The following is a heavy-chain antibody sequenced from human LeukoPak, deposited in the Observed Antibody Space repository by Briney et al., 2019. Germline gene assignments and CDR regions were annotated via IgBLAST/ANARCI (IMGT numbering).Heavy chain of an antibody. CDR1: EFTFGDYA. J-gene: IGHJ4*02. CDR2: ITSNSNGGTT. Sequence: PGGSLRLSCTDSEFTFGDYAMSWVRQAPGKGLEWVAFITSNSNGGTTEYAASVKGRFTISRDVSKSIVYLQMNSLKTEDTAVYYCARPKPSRSRWVQLLYFDYWGQGTLVTVSS. D-gene: IGHD5-24*01. CDR3: ARPKPSRSRWVQLLYFDY. V-gene: IGHV3-49*04.